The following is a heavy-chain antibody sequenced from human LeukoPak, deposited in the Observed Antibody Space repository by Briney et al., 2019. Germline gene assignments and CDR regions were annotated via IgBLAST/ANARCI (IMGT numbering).Heavy chain of an antibody. V-gene: IGHV3-7*03. J-gene: IGHJ4*02. CDR1: GFTFSSYA. CDR3: ASSWFGELLR. CDR2: IKQDGSEK. Sequence: GRSLRLSCAASGFTFSSYAMHWVRQAPGKGLEWVANIKQDGSEKYYVDSVKGRFTISRDNAKNSLYLQMNSLRAEDTAVYYCASSWFGELLRWGQGTLVTVSS. D-gene: IGHD3-10*01.